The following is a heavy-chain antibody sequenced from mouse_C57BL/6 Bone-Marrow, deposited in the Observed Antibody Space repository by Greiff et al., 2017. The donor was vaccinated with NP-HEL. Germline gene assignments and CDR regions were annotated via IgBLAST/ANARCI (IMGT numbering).Heavy chain of an antibody. Sequence: EVNVVESGGDLVKPGGSLKLSCAASGFTFSSYGMSWVRQTPDKRLEWVATISSGGSYTYYPDSVKGRFTISRDNAKNTLYLQMSSLKSEDTAMYYCARHEDYGSPLDYWGQGTTLTVSS. CDR3: ARHEDYGSPLDY. J-gene: IGHJ2*01. D-gene: IGHD1-1*01. CDR1: GFTFSSYG. V-gene: IGHV5-6*01. CDR2: ISSGGSYT.